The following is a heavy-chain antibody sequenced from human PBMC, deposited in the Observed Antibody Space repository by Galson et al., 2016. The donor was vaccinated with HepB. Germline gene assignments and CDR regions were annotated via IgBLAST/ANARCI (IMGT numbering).Heavy chain of an antibody. V-gene: IGHV4-38-2*02. D-gene: IGHD3-10*01. Sequence: SETLSLTCTVSGFSIITSGYYWGWIRQPPGKGLQWIANIYHSGSTYYNPSLKTRVTISVDTSSNQFSLKLSSVTAADTAIYYCARVPQGIRATKYWGQGILVTFSS. CDR2: IYHSGST. CDR1: GFSIITSGYY. CDR3: ARVPQGIRATKY. J-gene: IGHJ4*02.